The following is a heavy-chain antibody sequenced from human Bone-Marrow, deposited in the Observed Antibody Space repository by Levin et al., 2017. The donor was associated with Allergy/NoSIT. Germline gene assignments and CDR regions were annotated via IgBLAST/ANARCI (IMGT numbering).Heavy chain of an antibody. V-gene: IGHV3-30*04. D-gene: IGHD6-6*01. CDR2: ISYDGSGR. J-gene: IGHJ4*03. CDR1: GFTFNEFS. CDR3: ARDGEQLAQYYFDY. Sequence: GGSLRLSCATSGFTFNEFSMHWVRQVPGKGLEWVAVISYDGSGRFYADSVKGRFTISRDQSKNTLYLQMSSLRGEDTAVYYCARDGEQLAQYYFDYWGHGTLVTVSS.